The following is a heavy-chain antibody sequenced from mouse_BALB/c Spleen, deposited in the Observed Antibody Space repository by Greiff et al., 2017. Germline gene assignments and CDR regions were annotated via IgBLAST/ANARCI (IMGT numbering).Heavy chain of an antibody. CDR1: GFTFSSYA. CDR3: ARSYYGNYAWFAD. J-gene: IGHJ3*01. CDR2: ISSGGST. Sequence: EVMLVESGGGLVKPGGSLKLSCAASGFTFSSYAMSWVRQTPEKRLEWVASISSGGSTYYPDSVKGRFTISRDNARNILYLQMSSLRSEDTAMYYCARSYYGNYAWFADWGQGTLVTVSA. D-gene: IGHD2-1*01. V-gene: IGHV5-6-5*01.